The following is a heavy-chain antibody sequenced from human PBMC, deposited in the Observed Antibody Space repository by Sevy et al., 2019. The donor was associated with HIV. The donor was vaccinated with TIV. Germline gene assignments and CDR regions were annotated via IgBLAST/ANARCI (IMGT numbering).Heavy chain of an antibody. CDR1: GFTFGDYA. V-gene: IGHV3-49*03. J-gene: IGHJ6*02. Sequence: GGFLRLSCTASGFTFGDYAMIWFRQAPGKGLEWVGFIRSKAYGGTTEYAASVKGRFTISRDDSKCIAYLQMNSLKTEDTAVYYCARDSGYSYGPTYYYYGMDVWGQGTTVTVSS. CDR2: IRSKAYGGTT. D-gene: IGHD5-18*01. CDR3: ARDSGYSYGPTYYYYGMDV.